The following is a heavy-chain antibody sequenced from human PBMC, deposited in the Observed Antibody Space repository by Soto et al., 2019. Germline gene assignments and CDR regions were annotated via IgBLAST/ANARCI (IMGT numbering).Heavy chain of an antibody. J-gene: IGHJ4*02. CDR2: ISGDGRTT. CDR1: RFTFSSYA. CDR3: ARGVPNCSSSSCYFDF. D-gene: IGHD2-2*01. Sequence: GGSLSLSCAASRFTFSSYAMCWVRQGPGKGLVWVSRISGDGRTTSHADSVKGRFTISRDNAKNTLYLQMNSLRVEDTAVYYCARGVPNCSSSSCYFDFWGQGILVTVSS. V-gene: IGHV3-74*01.